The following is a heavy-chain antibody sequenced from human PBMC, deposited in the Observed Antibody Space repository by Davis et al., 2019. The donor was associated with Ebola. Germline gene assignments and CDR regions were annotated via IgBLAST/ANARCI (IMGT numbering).Heavy chain of an antibody. Sequence: GSLRLSCAASGFTFSSYAMSWVCQAPGKGLEWVSAISGSGGSTYYADSVKGRFTISRDNSKNTLYLQMNSLRAEDTAIYYCAKDKNYDFWSGYPHDAFDIWGQGTMVTVSS. CDR1: GFTFSSYA. CDR2: ISGSGGST. D-gene: IGHD3-3*01. J-gene: IGHJ3*02. V-gene: IGHV3-23*01. CDR3: AKDKNYDFWSGYPHDAFDI.